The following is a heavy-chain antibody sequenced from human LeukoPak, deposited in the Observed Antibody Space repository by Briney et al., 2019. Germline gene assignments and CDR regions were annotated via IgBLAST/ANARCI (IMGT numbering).Heavy chain of an antibody. CDR3: ARDLASSRLDY. D-gene: IGHD2-2*01. J-gene: IGHJ4*02. CDR2: INTEGSEK. CDR1: GLTFSSSW. V-gene: IGHV3-7*01. Sequence: PGGSLRLSCAVSGLTFSSSWMAWVRQAPGKGLEWVASINTEGSEKYSGVSVKGRFTISRDNAKSSLYLQMDSLRVEDTAFYYCARDLASSRLDYWGQGVLVTVSS.